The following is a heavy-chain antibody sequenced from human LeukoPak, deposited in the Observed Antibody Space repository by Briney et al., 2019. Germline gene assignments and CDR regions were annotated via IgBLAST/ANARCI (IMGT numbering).Heavy chain of an antibody. J-gene: IGHJ4*02. Sequence: GGSLRLSCAASGFIFSSYWMSWVRQAPGKGLEWVGNIKQDGSEKYYVDSVKGRFTISRDNAKNSLYLQMNSLRAEDTAVYYCARGWPYYYDSSGYFYFDYWGQGTLVTVSS. CDR2: IKQDGSEK. CDR1: GFIFSSYW. CDR3: ARGWPYYYDSSGYFYFDY. V-gene: IGHV3-7*01. D-gene: IGHD3-22*01.